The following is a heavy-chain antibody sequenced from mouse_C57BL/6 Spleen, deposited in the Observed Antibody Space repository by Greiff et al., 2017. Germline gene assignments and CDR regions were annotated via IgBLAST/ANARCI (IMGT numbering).Heavy chain of an antibody. J-gene: IGHJ1*03. Sequence: EVQLVESGGGLVKPGGSLKLSCAASGFTFSSYAMSWVRQTPEKRLEWVATISDGGSYTYYPDNVKGRFTISRDNAKNNLYLQMSHLKSEDTAMYYCVRGDYYGSRTGYFDVWGTGTTVTVSS. CDR3: VRGDYYGSRTGYFDV. CDR2: ISDGGSYT. V-gene: IGHV5-4*01. CDR1: GFTFSSYA. D-gene: IGHD1-1*01.